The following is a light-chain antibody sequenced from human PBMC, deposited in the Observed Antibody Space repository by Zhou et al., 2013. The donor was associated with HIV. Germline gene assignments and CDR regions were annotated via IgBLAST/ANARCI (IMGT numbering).Light chain of an antibody. CDR1: SSDVGGYNY. V-gene: IGLV2-8*01. CDR2: EVS. CDR3: GSYAGSSIWI. J-gene: IGLJ2*01. Sequence: QSALTQPPSASGTPGQSVTISRTGTSSDVGGYNYVSWYQQHPGKAPKLIIYEVSKRPSGVPDRFSGSKSGNTASLTVSGLQAEDESDYYCGSYAGSSIWIFGGGTKLTV.